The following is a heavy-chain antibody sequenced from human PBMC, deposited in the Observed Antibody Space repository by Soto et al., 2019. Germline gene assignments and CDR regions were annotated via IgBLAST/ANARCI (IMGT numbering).Heavy chain of an antibody. D-gene: IGHD2-15*01. CDR1: GGTFSSYT. J-gene: IGHJ4*02. Sequence: QVQLVQSGAEVKKPGSSVKVSCRASGGTFSSYTFSWVRLAPGQGLEWRGRIIPTLGLANYAQRFQGRVTITADKSTSTGYMELSSLRSEDTAVYYCARLYCSGGSCYDDFDYWGQGTLVTVSS. CDR3: ARLYCSGGSCYDDFDY. V-gene: IGHV1-69*02. CDR2: IIPTLGLA.